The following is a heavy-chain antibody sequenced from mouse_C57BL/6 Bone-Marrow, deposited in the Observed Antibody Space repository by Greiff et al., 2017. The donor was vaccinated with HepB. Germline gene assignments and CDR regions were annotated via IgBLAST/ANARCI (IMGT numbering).Heavy chain of an antibody. V-gene: IGHV3-8*01. J-gene: IGHJ1*03. CDR3: ARRGITTVVASYWYFDV. D-gene: IGHD1-1*01. Sequence: EVMLVESGPGLAKPSQTLSLTCSVTGYSITSDYWNWIRKFPGNKLEYMGYISYSGSTYYNPSLKSRISITRDTSKNQYYLQLNSVTTEDTATYYCARRGITTVVASYWYFDVWGTGTTVTVSS. CDR2: ISYSGST. CDR1: GYSITSDY.